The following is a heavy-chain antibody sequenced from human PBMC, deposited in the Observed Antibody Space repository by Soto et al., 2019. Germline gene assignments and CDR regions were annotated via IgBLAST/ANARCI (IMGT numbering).Heavy chain of an antibody. J-gene: IGHJ4*02. CDR2: ISSRSSTI. CDR1: GFTFSSYS. CDR3: ARTPYYYDSSGYPDDY. V-gene: IGHV3-48*01. Sequence: GGSLRLSCAASGFTFSSYSMNWVRQAPGKGLDWVSYISSRSSTIYYADSVKGRFTISRDNAKNSLYLQMNSLRAEDKVVYYCARTPYYYDSSGYPDDYWGQGTLVTVSS. D-gene: IGHD3-22*01.